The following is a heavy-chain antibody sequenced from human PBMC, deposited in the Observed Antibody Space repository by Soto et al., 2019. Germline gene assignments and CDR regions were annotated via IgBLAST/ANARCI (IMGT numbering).Heavy chain of an antibody. Sequence: SETLSLTCVVSGASISSRNWWSWVRQSPAKGLEWIGEIYHTGTTNYNPSLKSRVTLSVDKSKNQFSLTLTSVTAADTAVYYCAKTSIVPLNWFDPWGQGTLVTVSS. D-gene: IGHD2-8*01. J-gene: IGHJ5*02. CDR1: GASISSRNW. CDR3: AKTSIVPLNWFDP. V-gene: IGHV4-4*02. CDR2: IYHTGTT.